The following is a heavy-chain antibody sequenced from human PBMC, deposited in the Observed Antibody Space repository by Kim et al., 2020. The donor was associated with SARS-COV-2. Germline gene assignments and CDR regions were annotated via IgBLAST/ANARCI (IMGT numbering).Heavy chain of an antibody. CDR2: ISRGGEGA. CDR3: ARIRDVSDWCAVDV. Sequence: GGSLRLSCAASGFTFNSYAMRWVRQAPGKGLEWVASISRGGEGASTADAAKGRVSITRARSDTTRYLQMKSLGAEDTAVAYYARIRDVSDWCAVDV. D-gene: IGHD3-9*01. J-gene: IGHJ6*01. V-gene: IGHV3-23*01. CDR1: GFTFNSYA.